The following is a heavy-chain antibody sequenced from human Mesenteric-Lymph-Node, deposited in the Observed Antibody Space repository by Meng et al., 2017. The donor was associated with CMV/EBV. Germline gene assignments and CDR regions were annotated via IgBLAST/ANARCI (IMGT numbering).Heavy chain of an antibody. D-gene: IGHD4-23*01. J-gene: IGHJ3*01. V-gene: IGHV4-34*01. CDR2: INDGGSA. CDR3: ARDSPVNYGGSAYFALFDAFDV. Sequence: SETLSLTCAVYGGSFSGYYWTWIRQPPGRGLEWIGEINDGGSANYNPSLRNRVTISVDTSKSQFSLMLNSITSADTAVYYCARDSPVNYGGSAYFALFDAFDVWGQGAMVTVSS. CDR1: GGSFSGYY.